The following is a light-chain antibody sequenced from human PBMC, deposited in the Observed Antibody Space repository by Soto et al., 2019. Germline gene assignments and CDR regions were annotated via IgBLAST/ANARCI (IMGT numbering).Light chain of an antibody. Sequence: DLQMTQSASSLSASVLDRVTITCRASHSIDFYLNWYQQKNGQAPKIXIYGASNLQSGVPSRFIGSGYATDFYLTISSLQTEDFATYYCQQTYKNSWTFGPGTKVDIK. CDR1: HSIDFY. J-gene: IGKJ3*01. CDR2: GAS. V-gene: IGKV1-39*01. CDR3: QQTYKNSWT.